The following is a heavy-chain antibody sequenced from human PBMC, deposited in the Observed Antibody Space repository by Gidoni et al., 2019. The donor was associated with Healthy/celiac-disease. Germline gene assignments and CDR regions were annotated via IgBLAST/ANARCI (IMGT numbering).Heavy chain of an antibody. V-gene: IGHV1-69*04. CDR1: GGPFSSYA. CDR2: IIPILGIA. J-gene: IGHJ2*01. D-gene: IGHD6-13*01. Sequence: QVQLVQSVAEVKKPGSSVKVSFQASGGPFSSYAISWVRQAPGQGREWMGRIIPILGIANYAQKFQGRVTITEDKSTSTAYMELSSLRSEDTAVYYCARDGSAAAGNFSRYFDLWGRGTLVTVSS. CDR3: ARDGSAAAGNFSRYFDL.